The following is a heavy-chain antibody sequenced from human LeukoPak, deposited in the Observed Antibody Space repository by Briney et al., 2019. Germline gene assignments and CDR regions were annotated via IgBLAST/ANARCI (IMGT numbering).Heavy chain of an antibody. V-gene: IGHV3-23*01. Sequence: GGSLRLSCAASGFNFSSYAMSSVRQAPGKGLEWVSAISGSGGITYYADSVKGRFHISRDNSKNTLYLQMNSLRAEDTAVYYCAKVGRGQLWFSDYWGQGTLVTVSS. CDR3: AKVGRGQLWFSDY. D-gene: IGHD5-18*01. J-gene: IGHJ4*02. CDR1: GFNFSSYA. CDR2: ISGSGGIT.